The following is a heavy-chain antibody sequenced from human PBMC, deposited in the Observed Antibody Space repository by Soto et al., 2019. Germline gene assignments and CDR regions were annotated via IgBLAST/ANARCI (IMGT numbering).Heavy chain of an antibody. V-gene: IGHV3-30-3*01. CDR3: ARVRDYDFWRGYYYYYMDV. D-gene: IGHD3-3*01. CDR2: ISYDGSNK. J-gene: IGHJ6*03. CDR1: GFTFSSYA. Sequence: GGSLRLSCAASGFTFSSYAMHWVRQAPGKGLEWVAVISYDGSNKYYADSVKGRFTISRDNSKNTLCLQMNSLRAEDTAVYYCARVRDYDFWRGYYYYYMDVWGKGTTVTVSS.